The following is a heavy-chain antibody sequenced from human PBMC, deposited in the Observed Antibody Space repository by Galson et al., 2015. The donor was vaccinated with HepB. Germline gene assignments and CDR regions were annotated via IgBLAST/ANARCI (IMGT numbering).Heavy chain of an antibody. CDR3: ARGALLLGVGSTQNNWFDP. V-gene: IGHV1-18*01. CDR2: ISAYVRDT. Sequence: SVKVSCKASGYTFSSYSITWVRQAPGQGLEWMGWISAYVRDTEYAQNFQGRVTLTADTSTTTAYMELRSLRSDDTAVYFCARGALLLGVGSTQNNWFDPWGQGTLVTVSS. D-gene: IGHD2-15*01. J-gene: IGHJ5*02. CDR1: GYTFSSYS.